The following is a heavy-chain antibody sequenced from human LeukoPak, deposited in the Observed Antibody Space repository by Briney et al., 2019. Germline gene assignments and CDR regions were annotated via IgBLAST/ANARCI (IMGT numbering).Heavy chain of an antibody. J-gene: IGHJ5*02. CDR2: ISGSGGST. V-gene: IGHV3-23*01. D-gene: IGHD2-21*02. CDR3: AKTVPRYCGGDCYPSVNWFDP. Sequence: GGSLRLSCAASGFTFSSYAMSWVRQAPGKGLEWVSAISGSGGSTYYADSVKGRFTISRDNSKNTLYLQMNSLRAEDTALYYCAKTVPRYCGGDCYPSVNWFDPWGQGTLVTVSS. CDR1: GFTFSSYA.